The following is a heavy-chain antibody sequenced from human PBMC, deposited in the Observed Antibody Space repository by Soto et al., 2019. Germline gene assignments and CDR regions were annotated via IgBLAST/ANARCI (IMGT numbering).Heavy chain of an antibody. CDR3: ARDGKQLVPTDY. CDR2: ISSSSSYM. Sequence: EVQLVESGGGLVKPGGSLRLSCAASGFTFSRYSMNWVRQAPGKGLEWVSSISSSSSYMYYADSVKGRFTISRDNAKNSLYLQMNSLRAEDTAVYYCARDGKQLVPTDYGGQGTLVTVSS. D-gene: IGHD6-13*01. J-gene: IGHJ4*02. V-gene: IGHV3-21*01. CDR1: GFTFSRYS.